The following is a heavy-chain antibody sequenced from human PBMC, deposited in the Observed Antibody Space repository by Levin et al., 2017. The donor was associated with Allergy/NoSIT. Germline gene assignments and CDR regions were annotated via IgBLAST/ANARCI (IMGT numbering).Heavy chain of an antibody. CDR3: ARQLGNFWSGYNYFDY. CDR2: ISSTGSTI. Sequence: LSLTCAASGFTFSSYEMNWVRRAPGKGLEWVSYISSTGSTIYSADSVKGRFTISRDNAKNSLYLHMNSLGAEDTAVYYCARQLGNFWSGYNYFDYWGQGTLVTVSS. D-gene: IGHD3-3*01. J-gene: IGHJ4*02. V-gene: IGHV3-48*03. CDR1: GFTFSSYE.